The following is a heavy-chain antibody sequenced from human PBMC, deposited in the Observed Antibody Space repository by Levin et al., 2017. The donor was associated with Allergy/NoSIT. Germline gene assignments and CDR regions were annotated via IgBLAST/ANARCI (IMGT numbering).Heavy chain of an antibody. Sequence: AGGSLRLSCAASGFTFINYPMSWVRQAPGKGLEWVSAIGGYADVTDYAPSVKGRFTISRDNSKNILFLQMNNLRVEDTAIYYCARRNTGYKDFWGPGTLVTVSS. V-gene: IGHV3-23*01. CDR2: IGGYADVT. D-gene: IGHD3-9*01. J-gene: IGHJ4*02. CDR3: ARRNTGYKDF. CDR1: GFTFINYP.